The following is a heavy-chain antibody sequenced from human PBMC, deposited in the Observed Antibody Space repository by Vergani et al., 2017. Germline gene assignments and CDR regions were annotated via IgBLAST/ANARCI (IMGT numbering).Heavy chain of an antibody. D-gene: IGHD3-22*01. J-gene: IGHJ4*02. CDR1: GGSISSYY. CDR3: ARVPADSSGLFDY. CDR2: IYYSGST. V-gene: IGHV4-59*01. Sequence: QVQLQESGPGLVKPSETLSLTCTVSGGSISSYYWSWIRQPPGKGLEWIGYIYYSGSTNYNPSLKSRVTISVDPSKNQFSLKLSSVTAADTAVYYCARVPADSSGLFDYWGQGTLVTVSS.